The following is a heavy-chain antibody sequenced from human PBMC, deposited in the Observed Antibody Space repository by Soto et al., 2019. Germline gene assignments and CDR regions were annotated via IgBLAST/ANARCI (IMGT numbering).Heavy chain of an antibody. CDR3: ARDLKNYYGSGSYYNGETWFDP. J-gene: IGHJ5*02. Sequence: QVQLQESGPGLVKPSETLSLTCTVSGGSISSYYWSWIRQPPGKGLEWIGYIYYSGSTNYNPSLKSRVTISVDTSKNQFSLKLSSVTAADTAVYYCARDLKNYYGSGSYYNGETWFDPWGQGTLVTVSS. V-gene: IGHV4-59*01. CDR2: IYYSGST. CDR1: GGSISSYY. D-gene: IGHD3-10*01.